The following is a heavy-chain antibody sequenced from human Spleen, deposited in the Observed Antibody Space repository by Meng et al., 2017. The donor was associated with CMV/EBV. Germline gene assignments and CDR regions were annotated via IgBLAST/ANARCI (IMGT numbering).Heavy chain of an antibody. V-gene: IGHV4-30-4*08. J-gene: IGHJ5*02. CDR1: GGSISIGDYY. Sequence: TCPVSGGSISIGDYYWSWIRQPPGKGLEWIGFIYYSGGTYYNPSLKSRVTISVDTSKNQFSLKLTSVTAADTAVYHCARDRRGWFDPWGQGTLVTVSS. CDR2: IYYSGGT. CDR3: ARDRRGWFDP.